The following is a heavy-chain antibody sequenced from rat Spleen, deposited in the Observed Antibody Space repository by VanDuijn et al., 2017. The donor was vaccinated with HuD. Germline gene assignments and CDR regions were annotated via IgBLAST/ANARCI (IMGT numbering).Heavy chain of an antibody. D-gene: IGHD1-12*02. Sequence: EVQLVESDGGLVQPGRSLKLSCAASGFTLSDYYMAWVRQAPTKGLEWVATISYDGRNTFYRDSVKGRFTVSRDPAKNTLYLQMDSLRSEDTATYYCARHGRIYYYDGSYFYFDYWGQGVMVTVSS. V-gene: IGHV5-29*01. CDR2: ISYDGRNT. CDR1: GFTLSDYY. CDR3: ARHGRIYYYDGSYFYFDY. J-gene: IGHJ2*01.